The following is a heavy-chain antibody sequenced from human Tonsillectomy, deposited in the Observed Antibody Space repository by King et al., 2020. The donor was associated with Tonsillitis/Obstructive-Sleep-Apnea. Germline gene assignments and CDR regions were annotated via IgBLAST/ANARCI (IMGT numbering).Heavy chain of an antibody. J-gene: IGHJ4*02. CDR3: AKDRSSSWTFDY. Sequence: VQLVESGRGVVQPGRSLRLSCAASGFTFSSYGMHWVRQAPGKGLEWVAIISYDGSKIYYADSVKGRFTISRDNSKNTLYLQMNSLRGEDTAVYYCAKDRSSSWTFDYWGQGTLVTVSS. V-gene: IGHV3-30*18. CDR1: GFTFSSYG. CDR2: ISYDGSKI. D-gene: IGHD6-13*01.